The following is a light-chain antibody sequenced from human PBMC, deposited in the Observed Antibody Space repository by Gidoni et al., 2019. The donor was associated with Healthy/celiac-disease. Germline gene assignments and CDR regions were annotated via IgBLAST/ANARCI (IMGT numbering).Light chain of an antibody. Sequence: DIVMNQSPDSLAVSLGERATINCKTSQSVLYSSNNKNYLAWYQQKPGQPPKLLMYWASTRESWVPDRFSGSGSGTDFTLTISSLQAEDVAVYYCQQYYSTPWTFGQGTKVEIK. J-gene: IGKJ1*01. CDR1: QSVLYSSNNKNY. CDR2: WAS. V-gene: IGKV4-1*01. CDR3: QQYYSTPWT.